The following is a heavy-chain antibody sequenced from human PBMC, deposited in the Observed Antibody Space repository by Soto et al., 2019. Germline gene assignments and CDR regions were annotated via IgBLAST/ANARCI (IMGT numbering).Heavy chain of an antibody. V-gene: IGHV5-10-1*01. CDR3: ASMYDYGDYDTGYYYYGMDV. CDR1: GYSFTSYW. CDR2: IDPSDSYT. Sequence: GESLKISCKGSGYSFTSYWISWVRQMPGKGLEWMGRIDPSDSYTNYSPSFQGHVTISADKSISTAYLQWSSLKASDTAMYYCASMYDYGDYDTGYYYYGMDVWGQGTTVTVSS. J-gene: IGHJ6*02. D-gene: IGHD4-17*01.